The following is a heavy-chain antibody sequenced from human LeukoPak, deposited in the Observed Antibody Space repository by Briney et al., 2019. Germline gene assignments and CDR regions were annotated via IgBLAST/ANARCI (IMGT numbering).Heavy chain of an antibody. D-gene: IGHD5-18*01. V-gene: IGHV2-5*02. CDR3: AHPHIGYNYGYV. CDR2: IYWDDDK. Sequence: SGPTLVQPTQTLTLTCTFSGFSLSTSGVAVGWIRQPPGKALEWLALIYWDDDKRYSPSLKSRLTITKDTSKNQVVLTMTNVDPVDTATYYCAHPHIGYNYGYVRGQGTLVTVSS. CDR1: GFSLSTSGVA. J-gene: IGHJ4*02.